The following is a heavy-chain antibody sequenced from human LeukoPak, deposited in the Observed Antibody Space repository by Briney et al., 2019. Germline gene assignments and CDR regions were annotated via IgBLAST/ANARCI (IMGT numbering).Heavy chain of an antibody. CDR2: ISGSGGST. Sequence: GGSLRLSCAASGFTFSSYAMSWVRQAPGKGLEWVSAISGSGGSTYYADSLKGRFTISRDNSKNTLYLQMNSLRAEDTAVYYCAKDDQGYDSRTYFDYWGQGTLVTVSS. V-gene: IGHV3-23*01. CDR1: GFTFSSYA. D-gene: IGHD3-22*01. CDR3: AKDDQGYDSRTYFDY. J-gene: IGHJ4*02.